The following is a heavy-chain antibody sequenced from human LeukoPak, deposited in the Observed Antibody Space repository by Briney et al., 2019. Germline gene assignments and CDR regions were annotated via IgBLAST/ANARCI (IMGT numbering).Heavy chain of an antibody. CDR1: GFTFDDYA. J-gene: IGHJ4*02. Sequence: PGRSLRLSCAASGFTFDDYAMHWVRQAPGKGLEWVSGISWNSGSIGYADSVKGRFTISRDNAKNSLYLQMNSLRAEDTALYYCAKASRRGYSYGFDYWGQGTLVTVSS. CDR3: AKASRRGYSYGFDY. D-gene: IGHD5-18*01. V-gene: IGHV3-9*01. CDR2: ISWNSGSI.